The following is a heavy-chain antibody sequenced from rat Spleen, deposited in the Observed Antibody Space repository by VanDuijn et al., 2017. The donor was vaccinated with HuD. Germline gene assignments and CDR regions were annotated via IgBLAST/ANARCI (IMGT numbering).Heavy chain of an antibody. D-gene: IGHD1-11*01. V-gene: IGHV5-7*01. CDR1: GFTFSDYN. J-gene: IGHJ3*01. CDR2: ISYDGSGT. Sequence: EVQLVESGGGLVQSGRSLKLSCAASGFTFSDYNMAWVRQAPKKGLEWVATISYDGSGTFYRDSVKGRFTISRDNARSTLYLQMDSLRSEDTATYYCARPNYGYPFAYWGQGTLVTVSS. CDR3: ARPNYGYPFAY.